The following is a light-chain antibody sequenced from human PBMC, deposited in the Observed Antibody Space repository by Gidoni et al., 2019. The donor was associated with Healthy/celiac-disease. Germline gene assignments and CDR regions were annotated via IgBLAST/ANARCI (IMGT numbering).Light chain of an antibody. J-gene: IGKJ1*01. CDR3: QQYGSSPWT. V-gene: IGKV3-20*01. CDR1: LSVSSSY. Sequence: EIVLTQSPGTLSSSPGERATLSCRASLSVSSSYLAWYQQKPGQAPRLLISGASSRATGIPDRFSGSGSGTDFTLTISRLEPEDFAVYYCQQYGSSPWTFXQXTKVEIK. CDR2: GAS.